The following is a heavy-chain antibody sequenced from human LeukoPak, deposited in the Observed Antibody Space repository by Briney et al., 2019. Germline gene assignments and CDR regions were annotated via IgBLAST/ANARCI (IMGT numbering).Heavy chain of an antibody. D-gene: IGHD6-19*01. CDR2: FDPEDGET. J-gene: IGHJ4*02. CDR1: GYTLTELS. Sequence: GASVKVSCKVSGYTLTELSMHWVRQAPGKGLEWMGGFDPEDGETIYAQKFQGRVTMTEDTSTDTAYMELSSLRPEDTAVHYCATGVGYSSGWYTLDYWGQGTLVTVSS. V-gene: IGHV1-24*01. CDR3: ATGVGYSSGWYTLDY.